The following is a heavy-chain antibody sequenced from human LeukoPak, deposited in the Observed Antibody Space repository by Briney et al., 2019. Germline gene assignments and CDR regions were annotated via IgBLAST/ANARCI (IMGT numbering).Heavy chain of an antibody. V-gene: IGHV1-18*01. J-gene: IGHJ6*03. Sequence: ASVKVSCKASGYTFTSYGISWVRQAPGQGLEWMGWISAYNGNTNYARKLQGRVTMTTDTSTSTAYMELRSLRSDDTAVYYCARALSSRPWVYYDFWSSYYYYMDVWGKGTTVTVSS. CDR2: ISAYNGNT. CDR1: GYTFTSYG. CDR3: ARALSSRPWVYYDFWSSYYYYMDV. D-gene: IGHD3-3*01.